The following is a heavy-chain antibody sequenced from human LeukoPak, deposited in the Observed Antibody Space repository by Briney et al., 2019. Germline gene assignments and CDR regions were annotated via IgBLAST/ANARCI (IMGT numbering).Heavy chain of an antibody. D-gene: IGHD3-22*01. CDR2: ISSSSSYI. Sequence: GGSLRLSCAASGFTFSSYSMNWVRQAPGKGLEWVSSISSSSSYIYYADSVKGRFTISRDNAKNSLYLKMNSLRAEDTAVYYCARDYDSSGTGAFDIWGQGTMVTVSS. J-gene: IGHJ3*02. V-gene: IGHV3-21*01. CDR3: ARDYDSSGTGAFDI. CDR1: GFTFSSYS.